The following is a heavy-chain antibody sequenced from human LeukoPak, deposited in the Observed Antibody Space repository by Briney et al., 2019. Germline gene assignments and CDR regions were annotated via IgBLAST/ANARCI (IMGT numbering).Heavy chain of an antibody. J-gene: IGHJ4*02. CDR1: GFALYKYN. CDR2: ITAFNGNT. CDR3: AKDKARGSRVGPRITAPGTFDY. V-gene: IGHV1-18*04. D-gene: IGHD6-13*01. Sequence: ASVKVSCKASGFALYKYNIVWVRQAPGQGLEWVGWITAFNGNTNYGQKVQGRVTMTTDTSTSTSYMELRNLRSDDTAVYYCAKDKARGSRVGPRITAPGTFDYWGQGTLVTVSS.